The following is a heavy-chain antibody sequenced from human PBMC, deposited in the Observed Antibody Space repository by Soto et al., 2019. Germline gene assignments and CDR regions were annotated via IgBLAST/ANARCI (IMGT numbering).Heavy chain of an antibody. D-gene: IGHD2-2*01. Sequence: PSETLSLTCTVSGGSISSSSYYWGWIRQPPGKGLEWIGSIYYSGSTYYNPSLKSRVTISVDTSKNQFSLKLSSVTAADSAVYYCAREVVLVPAAISGGSWLDPWGQGTLVTVSS. V-gene: IGHV4-39*02. CDR1: GGSISSSSYY. CDR2: IYYSGST. J-gene: IGHJ5*02. CDR3: AREVVLVPAAISGGSWLDP.